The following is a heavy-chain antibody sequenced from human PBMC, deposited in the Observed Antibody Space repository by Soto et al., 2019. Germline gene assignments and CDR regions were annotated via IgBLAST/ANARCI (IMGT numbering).Heavy chain of an antibody. CDR1: GGSISSGDYY. CDR2: IYYSGST. J-gene: IGHJ5*02. Sequence: SETLSLTCTVSGGSISSGDYYWSWIRQPPGKGLEWIGYIYYSGSTYYNPSLKSRVTISVDTSKNQFSLKLSSVTAADTAVYYCARIVATIVPNWFDPWGQGTLVPVSS. V-gene: IGHV4-30-4*01. CDR3: ARIVATIVPNWFDP. D-gene: IGHD5-12*01.